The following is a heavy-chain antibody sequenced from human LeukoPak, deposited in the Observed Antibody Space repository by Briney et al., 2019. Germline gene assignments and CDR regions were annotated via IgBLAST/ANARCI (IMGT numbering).Heavy chain of an antibody. CDR2: IYHSGST. J-gene: IGHJ5*02. CDR3: ASLCSSTSCFHNWFVP. CDR1: RGSISSSSYY. Sequence: SETLSLTCTVSRGSISSSSYYWGWIRQPPGKGLEWIEYIYHSGSTYYNPSLKSRVTISVDRSKNQFSLKLSSVAAADTAVYYCASLCSSTSCFHNWFVPWGQRTLVTVSS. D-gene: IGHD2-2*01. V-gene: IGHV4-39*07.